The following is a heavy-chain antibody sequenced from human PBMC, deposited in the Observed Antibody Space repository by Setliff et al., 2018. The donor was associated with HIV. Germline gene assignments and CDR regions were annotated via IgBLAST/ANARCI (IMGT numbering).Heavy chain of an antibody. J-gene: IGHJ4*02. D-gene: IGHD3-22*01. V-gene: IGHV1-2*04. CDR1: GYSFTDYY. Sequence: ASVKVSCKASGYSFTDYYIHWVRQAPGQGLEWMGWINPKSDGTNYAQKFQGWITMTRDTSISTAYMELSRLRPDDTAVYYCARGMDYYDTSGYYRYYFDYWGQGTLVTVS. CDR2: INPKSDGT. CDR3: ARGMDYYDTSGYYRYYFDY.